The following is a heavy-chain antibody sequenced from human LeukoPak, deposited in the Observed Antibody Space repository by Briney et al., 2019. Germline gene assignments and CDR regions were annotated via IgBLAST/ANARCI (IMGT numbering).Heavy chain of an antibody. V-gene: IGHV3-23*01. J-gene: IGHJ2*01. D-gene: IGHD5-18*01. Sequence: PGGSLRLSCAASGFTFSSYAVSWVRQAPGKGLEWVSAISGSSTYYADSVKGRFTISRDNSKNTLYLQMKSLRAEDTAVYYCATDPADTYPNWYFDLWGRGTLVTVSS. CDR1: GFTFSSYA. CDR2: ISGSST. CDR3: ATDPADTYPNWYFDL.